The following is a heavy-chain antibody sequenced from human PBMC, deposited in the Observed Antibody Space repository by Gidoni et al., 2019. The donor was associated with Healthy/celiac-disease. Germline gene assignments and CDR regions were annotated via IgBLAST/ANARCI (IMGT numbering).Heavy chain of an antibody. J-gene: IGHJ6*03. D-gene: IGHD5-12*01. CDR2: ISYDGSNK. Sequence: GFTFSSYAMHWVRQAPGKGLEWVAVISYDGSNKYYADSVKGRFTISRDNSKNTLYLQMNSLRAEDTAVYYCAREAVRWLPSAYYYYYMDVWGKGTTVTVSS. V-gene: IGHV3-30-3*01. CDR3: AREAVRWLPSAYYYYYMDV. CDR1: GFTFSSYA.